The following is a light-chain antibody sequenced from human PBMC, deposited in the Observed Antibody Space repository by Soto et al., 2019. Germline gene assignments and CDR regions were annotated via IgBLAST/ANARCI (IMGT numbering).Light chain of an antibody. CDR3: QQLNNYPRT. CDR1: QGISSY. V-gene: IGKV1-9*01. CDR2: AAS. Sequence: DIKLTQSPYFLSASVGERVTLTCLASQGISSYLAWYQQKPGKAPKLLISAASTLQSGVPSRVSGSGSGTEFTLTITSLQPEDFATYYCQQLNNYPRTFGQGTKVDI. J-gene: IGKJ1*01.